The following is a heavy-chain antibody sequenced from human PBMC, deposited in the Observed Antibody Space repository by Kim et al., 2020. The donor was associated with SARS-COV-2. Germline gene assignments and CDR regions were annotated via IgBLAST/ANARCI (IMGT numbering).Heavy chain of an antibody. CDR1: GFTFSSYA. Sequence: GGSLRLSCAASGFTFSSYAMSWVRQAPGKGLEWVSAISGSGGSTYYADSVKGRFTISRDNSKNTLYVQMNSLRAEDTAVYYCAKDAPSITIFGVVYYYYYMDVWGKGTTVTVSS. CDR2: ISGSGGST. V-gene: IGHV3-23*01. D-gene: IGHD3-3*01. J-gene: IGHJ6*03. CDR3: AKDAPSITIFGVVYYYYYMDV.